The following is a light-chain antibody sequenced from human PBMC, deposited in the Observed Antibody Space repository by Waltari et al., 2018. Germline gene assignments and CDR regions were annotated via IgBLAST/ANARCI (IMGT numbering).Light chain of an antibody. J-gene: IGKJ1*01. Sequence: EIVLTQSPGTLSLSPGERSTLSCRASQSVSWTLAWYQQKPGQAPRLLIYEATTRATGIPDRFSCSGFGTDFSLTISRVEPEDFAVYYCQEYGTLPATFGQGTKVEIK. V-gene: IGKV3-20*01. CDR3: QEYGTLPAT. CDR1: QSVSWT. CDR2: EAT.